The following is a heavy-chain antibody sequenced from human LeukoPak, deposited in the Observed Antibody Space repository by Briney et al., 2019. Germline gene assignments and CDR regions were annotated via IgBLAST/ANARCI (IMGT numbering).Heavy chain of an antibody. CDR2: IYTSGST. CDR1: GGSISSGSYY. CDR3: ARGPLWYYFDY. J-gene: IGHJ4*02. V-gene: IGHV4-61*02. D-gene: IGHD2-8*02. Sequence: PSETLSLTCTVSGGSISSGSYYWSWIRQPAGKGLEWIGRIYTSGSTNYNPSLKSRATISVDTSKNQFSLKLSSVTAADTAVYYCARGPLWYYFDYWGQGTLVTLSS.